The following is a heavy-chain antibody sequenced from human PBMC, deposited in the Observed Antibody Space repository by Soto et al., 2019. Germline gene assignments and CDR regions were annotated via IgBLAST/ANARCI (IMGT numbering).Heavy chain of an antibody. D-gene: IGHD3-16*02. CDR2: INSDGSIT. V-gene: IGHV3-74*01. CDR3: VRYPRSVGGSYRPDY. Sequence: EVQLVESGGGLVQPGGSLRLSCAASGFTFSSYWMHWVRQVPEKGLVWVSRINSDGSITNYADAVKGRFTISRDNVKNTLYLQMNSLRAEDTAVYYCVRYPRSVGGSYRPDYWGQGTLVTASS. J-gene: IGHJ4*02. CDR1: GFTFSSYW.